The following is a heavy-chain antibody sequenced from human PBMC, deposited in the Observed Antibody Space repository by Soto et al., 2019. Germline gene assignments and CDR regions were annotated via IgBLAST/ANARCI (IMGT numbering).Heavy chain of an antibody. J-gene: IGHJ4*02. Sequence: SETLSLTCTVSGGSISSSSYYWGWIRQPPGKGLEWIGSIDYSGGTYYNPSLKSRVTISVDTSKNQFSLKLSSVTAADTAVYYCASRLGYYYDSSGYPYWGQGTLVTVSS. CDR1: GGSISSSSYY. V-gene: IGHV4-39*01. CDR2: IDYSGGT. D-gene: IGHD3-22*01. CDR3: ASRLGYYYDSSGYPY.